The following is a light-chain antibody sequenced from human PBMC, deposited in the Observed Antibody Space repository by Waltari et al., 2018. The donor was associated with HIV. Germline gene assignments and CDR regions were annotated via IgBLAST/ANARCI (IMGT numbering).Light chain of an antibody. Sequence: QSALTQPASVSGSPGQSITISCTGTSSDIGGSKFVSWYQQHPGKAPKLLIYDVSNRPSGVSDRFSGSKSGNTASLTISGLQPEDEADYHCSSFTSLRILVFGGGTKLTL. V-gene: IGLV2-14*03. CDR3: SSFTSLRILV. J-gene: IGLJ2*01. CDR2: DVS. CDR1: SSDIGGSKF.